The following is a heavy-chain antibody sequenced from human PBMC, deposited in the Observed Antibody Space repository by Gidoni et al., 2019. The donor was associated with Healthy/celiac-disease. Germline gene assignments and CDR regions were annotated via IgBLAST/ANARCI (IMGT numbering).Heavy chain of an antibody. CDR3: AREGGVGTRWDYYYYGMDV. J-gene: IGHJ6*02. CDR1: GFTFSSYS. V-gene: IGHV3-21*01. D-gene: IGHD2-2*01. CDR2: ISSSSSYI. Sequence: EVQLVESGGGLVKPGGSLRLSCAASGFTFSSYSMNWVRQAPGKGLEWVSSISSSSSYIYYADSVKGRFTISRDNAKNSLYLQMNSLRAEDTAVYYCAREGGVGTRWDYYYYGMDVWGQGTTVTVSS.